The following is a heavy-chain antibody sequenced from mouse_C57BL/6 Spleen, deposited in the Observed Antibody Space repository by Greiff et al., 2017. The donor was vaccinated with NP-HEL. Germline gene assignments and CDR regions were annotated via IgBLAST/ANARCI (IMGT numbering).Heavy chain of an antibody. CDR1: GFTFSDYG. Sequence: DVKLVESGGGLVKPGGSLKLSCAASGFTFSDYGMHWVRQAPEKGLEWVAYISSGSSTIYYADTVKGRFTISRDNAKNTLFLQMTSLRSEDTAMYYCARDILGDAMDYWGQGTSVTVSS. V-gene: IGHV5-17*01. J-gene: IGHJ4*01. CDR3: ARDILGDAMDY. CDR2: ISSGSSTI. D-gene: IGHD1-3*01.